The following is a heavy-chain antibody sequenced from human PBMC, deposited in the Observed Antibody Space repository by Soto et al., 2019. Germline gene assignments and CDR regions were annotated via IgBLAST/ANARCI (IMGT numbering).Heavy chain of an antibody. CDR2: ISAYNGNT. V-gene: IGHV1-18*01. CDR3: AGDTGTYYDVSSGQEAFDI. CDR1: GYTFTSYG. D-gene: IGHD3-22*01. Sequence: ASVKVSCKASGYTFTSYGISWVRQAPGQGLEWMGWISAYNGNTNYAQKLQGRVTMTTDTSTSTAYMELRSLRSDDKDVYYCAGDTGTYYDVSSGQEAFDIWGQGKMVTVSS. J-gene: IGHJ3*02.